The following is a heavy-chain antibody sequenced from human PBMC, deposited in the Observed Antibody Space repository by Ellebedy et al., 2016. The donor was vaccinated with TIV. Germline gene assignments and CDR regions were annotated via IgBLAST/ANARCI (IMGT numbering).Heavy chain of an antibody. Sequence: GESLKISXKGSGYSFTSYWIGWVRQMPGKGLEWMGIIYPGDSDTRYSPSFQGQVTISADKSISTAYLQWSSLKASDTAMYYCARRSEIGSGWYGAIDYWGQGTLVTVSS. CDR1: GYSFTSYW. J-gene: IGHJ4*02. V-gene: IGHV5-51*01. CDR3: ARRSEIGSGWYGAIDY. D-gene: IGHD6-19*01. CDR2: IYPGDSDT.